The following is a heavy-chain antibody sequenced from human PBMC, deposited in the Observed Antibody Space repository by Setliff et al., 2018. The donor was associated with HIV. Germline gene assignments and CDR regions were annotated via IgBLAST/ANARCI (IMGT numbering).Heavy chain of an antibody. CDR1: AWSLSGYF. Sequence: PSETLSLTCGVDAWSLSGYFWVWVRQSPKRGLEWIGEINYAGVANYSPSLKSRVTMSIDTSKSQFSLKVSSATAADTAVYFCARGGAVTVLGIPSYAYFYGLDVWGQGTTVTVSS. CDR3: ARGGAVTVLGIPSYAYFYGLDV. V-gene: IGHV4-34*01. CDR2: INYAGVA. D-gene: IGHD2-21*02. J-gene: IGHJ6*02.